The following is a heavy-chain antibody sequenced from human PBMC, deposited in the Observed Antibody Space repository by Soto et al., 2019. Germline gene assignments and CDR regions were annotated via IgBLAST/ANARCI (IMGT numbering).Heavy chain of an antibody. Sequence: QVQLVHSGAEVKKPGASVKVSGKASGYTFTSYGISWVRQAPGQGLEGMGWISAYNGNTNYAQKLQGRVTMTTDTSTSTAYMELRSLRSDDTAVYYCARDPVVAATQPLFNWFDPWGQGTLVTVSS. J-gene: IGHJ5*02. CDR1: GYTFTSYG. V-gene: IGHV1-18*01. CDR3: ARDPVVAATQPLFNWFDP. D-gene: IGHD2-15*01. CDR2: ISAYNGNT.